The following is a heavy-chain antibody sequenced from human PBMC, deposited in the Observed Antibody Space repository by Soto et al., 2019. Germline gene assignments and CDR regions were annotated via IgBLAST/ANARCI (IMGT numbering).Heavy chain of an antibody. Sequence: GESLKISCKGSGYSFTSYWISWVRQMPGKGLEWMGRIDPSDSYTNYSPSFQGHVTISADKSISTAYLQWSSLKASDTAMYNCARQGGRRNYYDSSGYLDYWGQGTLVPVSS. D-gene: IGHD3-22*01. V-gene: IGHV5-10-1*01. CDR2: IDPSDSYT. CDR3: ARQGGRRNYYDSSGYLDY. J-gene: IGHJ4*02. CDR1: GYSFTSYW.